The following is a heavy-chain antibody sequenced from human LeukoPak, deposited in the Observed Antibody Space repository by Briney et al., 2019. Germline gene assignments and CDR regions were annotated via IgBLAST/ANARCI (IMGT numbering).Heavy chain of an antibody. Sequence: PSQTRSLTCIVAGGSISSTSYCWSWLLQPPWKGLELFVYVYSSGSTHYNPSLERPVTISVDTSKTPWCLTLSSETATDTAVYYCARGRGNLRGDAFDIWGQGTMVTVSS. J-gene: IGHJ3*02. D-gene: IGHD3-10*01. CDR3: ARGRGNLRGDAFDI. CDR2: VYSSGST. V-gene: IGHV4-61*05. CDR1: GGSISSTSYC.